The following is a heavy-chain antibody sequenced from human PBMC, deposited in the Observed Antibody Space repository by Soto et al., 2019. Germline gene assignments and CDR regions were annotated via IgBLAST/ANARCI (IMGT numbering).Heavy chain of an antibody. CDR1: GYPLSELS. J-gene: IGHJ5*02. CDR3: ATAAFSSSNPWYSNWFGP. D-gene: IGHD6-6*01. V-gene: IGHV1-24*01. CDR2: FDPEDGET. Sequence: AAAVNVSCTVSGYPLSELSMHWVRQAPGKGLEWMGGFDPEDGETIYAQKFQGRVTMTEDTSTDTAYMELSSLRSEDTAVYYCATAAFSSSNPWYSNWFGP.